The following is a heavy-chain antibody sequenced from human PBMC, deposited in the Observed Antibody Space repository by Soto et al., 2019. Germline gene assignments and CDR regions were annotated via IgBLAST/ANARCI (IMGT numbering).Heavy chain of an antibody. V-gene: IGHV4-30-4*01. CDR2: IYKSTTT. D-gene: IGHD2-15*01. J-gene: IGHJ5*01. CDR3: ARGRYCLTGRCFPNWFDS. CDR1: GDSISTVDYF. Sequence: TLSLTCSVSGDSISTVDYFWSWIRQPPGQALEYIGYIYKSTTTYYNPSFESRVAISLDTSKSQFSLNVTSVTAADTAVYFCARGRYCLTGRCFPNWFDSWGQGTLVTVSS.